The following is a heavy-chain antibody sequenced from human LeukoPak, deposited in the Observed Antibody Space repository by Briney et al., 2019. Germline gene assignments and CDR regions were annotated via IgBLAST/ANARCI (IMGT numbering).Heavy chain of an antibody. Sequence: PGGSLRLSCAASGFTFSSYAMTWVRQAPGKGLEWVSAISGSGGTTYYAASVRGRFTISRDNSKNTLYLQMNSLRAEDTAVYYGAKGLINDWSALEYWGQGTLVTVSS. J-gene: IGHJ4*02. CDR1: GFTFSSYA. D-gene: IGHD3-9*01. V-gene: IGHV3-23*01. CDR2: ISGSGGTT. CDR3: AKGLINDWSALEY.